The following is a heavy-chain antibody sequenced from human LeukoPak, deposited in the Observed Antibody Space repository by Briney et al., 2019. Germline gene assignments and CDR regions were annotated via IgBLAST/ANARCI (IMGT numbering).Heavy chain of an antibody. CDR1: GFTFSSYA. V-gene: IGHV3-23*01. Sequence: GGSLRLSCAASGFTFSSYAMSWVRQAPGKGLEWVSAISGSGGSTYYADSVKGRFTISRDNSKNTLYLQMNSRRAEDTAVYYCAKAQYYYDSSGYFDYWGQGTLVTVSS. D-gene: IGHD3-22*01. J-gene: IGHJ4*02. CDR2: ISGSGGST. CDR3: AKAQYYYDSSGYFDY.